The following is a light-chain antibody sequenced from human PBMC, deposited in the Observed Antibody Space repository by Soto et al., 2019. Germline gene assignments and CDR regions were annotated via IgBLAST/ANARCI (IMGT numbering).Light chain of an antibody. CDR1: SSNVGKNY. CDR3: ASWDASLSGVV. CDR2: NKN. J-gene: IGLJ2*01. V-gene: IGLV1-47*02. Sequence: QSALTQPPSASGTPGQRVTISCSGNSSNVGKNYVYWYRHLPGTAPKLVIYNKNRLPSGVPDRFSGSKSGTSASLAISGLRSEDEADYYCASWDASLSGVVFGGGTKLTVL.